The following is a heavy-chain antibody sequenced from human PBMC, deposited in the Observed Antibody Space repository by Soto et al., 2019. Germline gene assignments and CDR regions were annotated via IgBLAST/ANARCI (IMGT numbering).Heavy chain of an antibody. CDR3: AHSPPPTVTNSAENFQH. CDR1: GFSFSTSGLG. D-gene: IGHD4-17*01. CDR2: IYWDDDK. J-gene: IGHJ1*01. Sequence: QITLKESGPTLVKPTQTLTLTCTFSGFSFSTSGLGVGWIRQPPGKALEWLALIYWDDDKRYSPSLNSRLTVTKDTSKNQVVLTMTNMDPVDTATYYCAHSPPPTVTNSAENFQHWGQGTLVTDSS. V-gene: IGHV2-5*02.